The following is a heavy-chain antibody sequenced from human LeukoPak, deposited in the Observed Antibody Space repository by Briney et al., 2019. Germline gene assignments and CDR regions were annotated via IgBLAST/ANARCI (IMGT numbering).Heavy chain of an antibody. V-gene: IGHV4-30-2*01. J-gene: IGHJ4*02. D-gene: IGHD2-2*01. CDR1: GGSISSGGYY. CDR2: IYHSGST. Sequence: SETLSLTCTVSGGSISSGGYYWSWIRQPPGKGLEWIGYIYHSGSTYYNPSLKSRVTISVDRSKNQFSLKLSSVTAADTAVYYCARAGTSRFDYWGQGTQVTVSS. CDR3: ARAGTSRFDY.